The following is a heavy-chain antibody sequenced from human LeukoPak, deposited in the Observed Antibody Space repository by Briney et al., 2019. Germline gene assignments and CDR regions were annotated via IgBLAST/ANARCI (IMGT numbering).Heavy chain of an antibody. CDR2: IRNKAYGGTT. V-gene: IGHV3-49*04. CDR3: TSSSSWYYFDY. J-gene: IGHJ4*02. D-gene: IGHD6-13*01. CDR1: GFTFGDYA. Sequence: GRSLRLSCTASGFTFGDYAMSWVRQAPGKGLEWAGFIRNKAYGGTTEYAASVKGRFTISRDDSKSIAYLQMNSLKTEDTAVYYCTSSSSWYYFDYWGQGTLVTVSS.